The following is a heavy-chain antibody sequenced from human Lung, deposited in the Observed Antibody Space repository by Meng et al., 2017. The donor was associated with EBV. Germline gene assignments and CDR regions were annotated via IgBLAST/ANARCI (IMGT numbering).Heavy chain of an antibody. CDR2: ISRSSSYI. D-gene: IGHD3-10*01. Sequence: EVVVGEAGGGLGKPGGSLRLSCAASGFTFSTYRMNWVRQAPGKGLEWVSSISRSSSYIYYADSVKGRFTISRDNAKNSMYLQMNSLRAEDTAVYYCARAELGDFDYWGQGTLVTVSS. J-gene: IGHJ4*02. CDR3: ARAELGDFDY. V-gene: IGHV3-21*01. CDR1: GFTFSTYR.